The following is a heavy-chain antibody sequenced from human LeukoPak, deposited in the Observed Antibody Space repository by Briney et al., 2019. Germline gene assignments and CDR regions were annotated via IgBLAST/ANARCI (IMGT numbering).Heavy chain of an antibody. J-gene: IGHJ6*02. CDR3: AKDLYSSSWYDYYYGMDV. V-gene: IGHV3-30*18. CDR2: ISYDGSNK. CDR1: GFTFSSYG. D-gene: IGHD6-13*01. Sequence: GGSLRLSCAASGFTFSSYGMHWVRQAPGKGLEWVAVISYDGSNKYYADSVKGRFTISRDNSKNTLYLQMNSLRAEDTAVYYCAKDLYSSSWYDYYYGMDVWGQGTTVTVSS.